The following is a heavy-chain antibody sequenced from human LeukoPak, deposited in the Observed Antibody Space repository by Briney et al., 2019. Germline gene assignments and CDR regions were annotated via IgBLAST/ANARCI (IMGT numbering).Heavy chain of an antibody. CDR3: ARSFGSGSYFFDY. D-gene: IGHD3-10*01. J-gene: IGHJ4*02. Sequence: SEALSLTCTVFGGSVSSGSYYWSWIRQPPGKGLEWIGYIYYSGSTNYNPSLKSRVTISVDTSRNQFSLKLSSVTAADTAVYYCARSFGSGSYFFDYWGQGTLVTVSS. V-gene: IGHV4-61*01. CDR1: GGSVSSGSYY. CDR2: IYYSGST.